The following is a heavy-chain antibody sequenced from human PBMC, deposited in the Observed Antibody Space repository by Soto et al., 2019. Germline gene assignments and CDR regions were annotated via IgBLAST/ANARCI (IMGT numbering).Heavy chain of an antibody. CDR3: ARELPYGSGSYYNSPAIPTKNDS. D-gene: IGHD3-10*01. CDR1: GFTFSSYA. CDR2: ISYDGSNK. V-gene: IGHV3-30-3*01. Sequence: PGGSLRLSCAASGFTFSSYAMHWVRQAPGKGLEGVAVISYDGSNKYYADSVKGRFTISRDNSKNTLYLQMNSLRAEDTAVYYCARELPYGSGSYYNSPAIPTKNDSWGQGTLVNVSS. J-gene: IGHJ4*02.